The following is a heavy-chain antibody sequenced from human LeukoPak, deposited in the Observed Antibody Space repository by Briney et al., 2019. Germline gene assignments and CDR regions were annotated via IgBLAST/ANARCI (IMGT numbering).Heavy chain of an antibody. CDR3: AREKGQLVPSYYFDY. CDR2: MNPNSGNT. J-gene: IGHJ4*02. V-gene: IGHV1-8*01. Sequence: ASVKVSCKASGYTFTSYDINWVRQATGQGLEWMGWMNPNSGNTGYAQKFQGRVTMTRDTSTSTVYMELSSLRSEDTAVYYCAREKGQLVPSYYFDYWGQGTLVTVSS. D-gene: IGHD6-13*01. CDR1: GYTFTSYD.